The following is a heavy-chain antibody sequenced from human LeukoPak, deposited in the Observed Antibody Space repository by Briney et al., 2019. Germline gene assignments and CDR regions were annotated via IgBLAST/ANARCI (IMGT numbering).Heavy chain of an antibody. Sequence: PGGSLRLSCAVSGLTFSDYRMIWVRQAPERRLEWVAVTADADDVIQYADSVKGRFTISTDNSKNTVYLQMNSLRAEDTALYFCATYIQRPPGMDVWGQGTTVTVSS. CDR2: TADADDVI. V-gene: IGHV3-23*01. D-gene: IGHD2-15*01. CDR1: GLTFSDYR. CDR3: ATYIQRPPGMDV. J-gene: IGHJ6*02.